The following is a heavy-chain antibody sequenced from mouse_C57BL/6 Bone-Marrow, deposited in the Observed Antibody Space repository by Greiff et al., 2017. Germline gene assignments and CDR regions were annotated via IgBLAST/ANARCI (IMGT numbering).Heavy chain of an antibody. CDR3: ARGWAYYYGSSSYAMDY. D-gene: IGHD1-1*01. CDR1: GYTFTSYW. Sequence: VQLQQPGAELVKPGASVKMSCKASGYTFTSYWITWVKQRPGQGLEWIGDIYPGSGSTNYNEKFKRKATRTVDTSSRPAYMQLSSLTSEDSAVYYCARGWAYYYGSSSYAMDYWGQGTSVTVSS. J-gene: IGHJ4*01. CDR2: IYPGSGST. V-gene: IGHV1-55*01.